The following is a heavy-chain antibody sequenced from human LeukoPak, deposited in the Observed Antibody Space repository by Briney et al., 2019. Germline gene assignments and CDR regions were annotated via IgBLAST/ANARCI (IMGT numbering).Heavy chain of an antibody. Sequence: PSETLSLTCAVYGGSFSGYYWSWIRQPPGKGLEWIGEINHSGSTNYNPSLKSRLTISVDTSKNQFSLKLSSVTAADTAVYYCAISPVLRFLEWLPSFDYWGQGTLVTVSS. CDR3: AISPVLRFLEWLPSFDY. CDR2: INHSGST. V-gene: IGHV4-34*01. J-gene: IGHJ4*02. CDR1: GGSFSGYY. D-gene: IGHD3-3*01.